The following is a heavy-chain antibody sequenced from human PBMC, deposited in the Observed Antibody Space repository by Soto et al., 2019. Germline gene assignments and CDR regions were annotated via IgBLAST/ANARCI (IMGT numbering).Heavy chain of an antibody. J-gene: IGHJ4*02. V-gene: IGHV5-10-1*01. CDR2: IDPSDSYT. CDR1: GYSFTSYW. CDR3: TRANTSPFDY. Sequence: GESLKISCKGSGYSFTSYWISWVRQMPGKGLEWMGRIDPSDSYTNYSPSFQGHVTISADKSISTAYLQWSSLRAEDTAVYYCTRANTSPFDYWGQGTLVTVSS.